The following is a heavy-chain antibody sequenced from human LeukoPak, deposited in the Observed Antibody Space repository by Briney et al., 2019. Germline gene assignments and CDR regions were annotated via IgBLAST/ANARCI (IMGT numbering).Heavy chain of an antibody. V-gene: IGHV4-59*12. CDR2: IYYSGST. CDR1: GGSISSYY. CDR3: ARDRLSAEDHDSSGYSFGY. J-gene: IGHJ4*02. Sequence: PSESHSLACNVAGGSISSYYCSSIRQPPGDGLEWIGYIYYSGSTNYNPSLKSRVTISIDTSKNQFSLKLSSVTAADTAVYFCARDRLSAEDHDSSGYSFGYWGQGTLVTVSS. D-gene: IGHD3-22*01.